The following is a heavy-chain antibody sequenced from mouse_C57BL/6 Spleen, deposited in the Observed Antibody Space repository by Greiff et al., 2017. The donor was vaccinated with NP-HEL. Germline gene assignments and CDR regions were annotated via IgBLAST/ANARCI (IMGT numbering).Heavy chain of an antibody. Sequence: VQLQESGAELVRPGTSVKVSCKASGYAFTNYLIEWVKQRPGQGLEWIGVINPGSGGTNYNEKFKGKATLTADKSSSTAYMQLSSLTSEDSAVYFCSRDGYNAMDYWGQGTSVTVSS. CDR2: INPGSGGT. D-gene: IGHD2-3*01. CDR1: GYAFTNYL. J-gene: IGHJ4*01. CDR3: SRDGYNAMDY. V-gene: IGHV1-54*01.